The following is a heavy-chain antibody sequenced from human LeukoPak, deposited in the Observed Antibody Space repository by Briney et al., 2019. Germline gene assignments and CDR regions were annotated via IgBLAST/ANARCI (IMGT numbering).Heavy chain of an antibody. CDR1: GGTFSSYA. D-gene: IGHD3-3*01. V-gene: IGHV1-69*13. CDR3: ARGGYDFWSGYYYYYYGMDV. Sequence: EASVKVSCKASGGTFSSYAISWVRQAPGQGLEWMGGIIPIFGTANYAQKFQGRVTITADESTSTAYMELSSLRSEDTAVYYCARGGYDFWSGYYYYYYGMDVWGQGTTVTVSS. J-gene: IGHJ6*02. CDR2: IIPIFGTA.